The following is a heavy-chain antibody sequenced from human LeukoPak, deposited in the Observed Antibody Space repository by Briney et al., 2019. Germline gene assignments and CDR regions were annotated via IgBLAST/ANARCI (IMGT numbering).Heavy chain of an antibody. CDR3: ARGGYETTYYYYYYYMDV. D-gene: IGHD5-12*01. CDR1: GYTFTSYG. V-gene: IGHV1-18*01. Sequence: ASVKVSCKASGYTFTSYGISWVRQAPGQGLEWMGWISAYNGNTNYAQKLQGRVTITTDTSTSTAYMELRSLRSDDTAVYYCARGGYETTYYYYYYYMDVWGKGTTVTVSS. J-gene: IGHJ6*03. CDR2: ISAYNGNT.